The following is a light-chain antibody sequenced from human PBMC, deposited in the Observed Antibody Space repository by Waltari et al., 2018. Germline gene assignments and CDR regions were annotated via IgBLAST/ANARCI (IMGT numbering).Light chain of an antibody. CDR3: QVWDSSSDHVV. V-gene: IGLV3-21*02. CDR1: NIGSQS. CDR2: DDD. Sequence: SYLLNQPPSVSAAPGQTATITCGGNNIGSQSVHWYQQKAGQAPVVVVFDDDDRPAGIPERFSGSKSGNTATLTITRVEGGDEADFYCQVWDSSSDHVVFGGGTKLTVL. J-gene: IGLJ2*01.